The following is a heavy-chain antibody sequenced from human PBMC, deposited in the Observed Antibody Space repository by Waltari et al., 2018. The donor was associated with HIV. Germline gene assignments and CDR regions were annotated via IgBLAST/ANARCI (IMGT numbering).Heavy chain of an antibody. D-gene: IGHD2-15*01. CDR1: GYTFTSYA. J-gene: IGHJ4*02. CDR2: INAGNGNT. V-gene: IGHV1-3*01. Sequence: QVQLVQSGAEVKKPGASVKVSCKASGYTFTSYAMHWVRQAPGQRLEWMGWINAGNGNTKYSQKFQGRVTITRDTSASTAYMELSSLRSEDTAVYYCATLGYCSGGSCYPFDYWGQGTLVTVSS. CDR3: ATLGYCSGGSCYPFDY.